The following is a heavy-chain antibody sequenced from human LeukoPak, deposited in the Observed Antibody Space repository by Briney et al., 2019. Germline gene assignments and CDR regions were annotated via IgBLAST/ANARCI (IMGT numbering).Heavy chain of an antibody. CDR2: INSGGSST. Sequence: PGGSLRLSCAASRFTFSSYWMHWVRQAPGKGLVWVSRINSGGSSTCYADSVKGRFTISRDNAKNTLYLQMNSLRAEDTAVYYCSRALQCADIVVVPAAILGMAADSCGHGTLVTVSS. CDR3: SRALQCADIVVVPAAILGMAADS. D-gene: IGHD2-2*02. J-gene: IGHJ5*01. CDR1: RFTFSSYW. V-gene: IGHV3-74*01.